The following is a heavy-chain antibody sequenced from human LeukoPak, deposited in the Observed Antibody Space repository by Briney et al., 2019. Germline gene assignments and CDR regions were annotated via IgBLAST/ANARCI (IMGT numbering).Heavy chain of an antibody. CDR1: GGSFSGYS. CDR2: TNHSGST. J-gene: IGHJ6*02. CDR3: ARASHLVAGYGYYSGMDV. V-gene: IGHV4-34*01. Sequence: SETLSLTCAVYGGSFSGYSWRWIRQPPGKGLEWIGETNHSGSTNYSPSLKSRVTISVDTSKNQFSLKLSSVAAADTAVYYCARASHLVAGYGYYSGMDVWGQGTTVTVSS. D-gene: IGHD6-19*01.